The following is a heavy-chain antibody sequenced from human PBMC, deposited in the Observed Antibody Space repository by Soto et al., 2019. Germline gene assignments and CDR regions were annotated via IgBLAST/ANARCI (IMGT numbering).Heavy chain of an antibody. D-gene: IGHD6-13*01. CDR1: GFTFSSYS. J-gene: IGHJ6*02. Sequence: EVQLVESGGGLVKPGGSLRLSCAASGFTFSSYSMNWVRQAPGKGLEWVSSISSSSSYIYYADSVKGRFTISRDNAKNSLYLQMNSLRAEDTAVYYCARAGKKVESSSWYPDYNYYYYGMDVWGQGTTVTVSS. CDR2: ISSSSSYI. V-gene: IGHV3-21*01. CDR3: ARAGKKVESSSWYPDYNYYYYGMDV.